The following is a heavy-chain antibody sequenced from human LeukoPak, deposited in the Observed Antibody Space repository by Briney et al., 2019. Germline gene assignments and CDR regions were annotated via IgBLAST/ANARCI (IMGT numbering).Heavy chain of an antibody. V-gene: IGHV3-21*01. CDR1: GFTFSSYS. CDR2: ISSSSSYI. J-gene: IGHJ3*02. D-gene: IGHD3-22*01. Sequence: GGSLRLSCVASGFTFSSYSMNWVRQAPGKGLEWVSSISSSSSYIYYADSVKGRFTISRDNAKNSLYLQMNSLRAEDTAVYYCARDTGWGLYYDSSGYDHRDAFNIWGQGTMVTVSS. CDR3: ARDTGWGLYYDSSGYDHRDAFNI.